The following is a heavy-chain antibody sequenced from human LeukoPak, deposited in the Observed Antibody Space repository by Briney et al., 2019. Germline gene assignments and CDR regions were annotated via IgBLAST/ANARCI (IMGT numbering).Heavy chain of an antibody. Sequence: GASVKVSCKASGYTFTGYYMHWVRQAPGQGLEWMGWINPNSGGTNYAQKFQGRVTMTRDTSVSTAYMEVSRLRSDDTAVYYCARSTVTTLGYFDYWGQGTLVTVSP. J-gene: IGHJ4*02. CDR1: GYTFTGYY. CDR3: ARSTVTTLGYFDY. CDR2: INPNSGGT. D-gene: IGHD4-11*01. V-gene: IGHV1-2*02.